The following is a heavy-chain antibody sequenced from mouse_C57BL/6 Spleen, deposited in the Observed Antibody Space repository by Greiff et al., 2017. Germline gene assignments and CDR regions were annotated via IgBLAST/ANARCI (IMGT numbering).Heavy chain of an antibody. Sequence: QVQLQQPGAELVMPGASVKLSCKASGYTFTSYWMHWVKQRPGQGLEWIGEIDPSDSYTNYNQKFKGKSTVTVDKSSSTAYMQLSSLTSEDSAVYYCARDGYWGQGTTLTVSS. CDR3: ARDGY. CDR1: GYTFTSYW. J-gene: IGHJ2*01. CDR2: IDPSDSYT. V-gene: IGHV1-69*01.